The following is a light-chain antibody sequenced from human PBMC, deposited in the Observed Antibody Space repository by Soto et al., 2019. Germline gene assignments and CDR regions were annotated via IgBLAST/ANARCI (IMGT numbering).Light chain of an antibody. CDR1: SSDLGGYNY. CDR2: DVT. J-gene: IGLJ3*02. CDR3: CSYAGSFTWV. Sequence: QAVVTQPRSVSGSPGQSVTISCSGTSSDLGGYNYVSWYQHHPGKAPKLMIYDVTLRPSGVPDRFSGSKSGNTASLTISGLPAEDEADYYCCSYAGSFTWVFGGGTKLTVL. V-gene: IGLV2-11*01.